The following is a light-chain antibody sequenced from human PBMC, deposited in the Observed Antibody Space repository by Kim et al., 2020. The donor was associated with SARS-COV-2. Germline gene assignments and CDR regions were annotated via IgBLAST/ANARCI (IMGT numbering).Light chain of an antibody. CDR1: QSINID. CDR2: GAS. V-gene: IGKV3-11*01. CDR3: QQHATWPPALT. Sequence: PGERATLACRASQSINIDVAWYQQKPGRAPRLLIYGASKRVSGVPARFSGSGSGIDFALTINGLEPEDFAVYYCQQHATWPPALTFGGGTKV. J-gene: IGKJ4*01.